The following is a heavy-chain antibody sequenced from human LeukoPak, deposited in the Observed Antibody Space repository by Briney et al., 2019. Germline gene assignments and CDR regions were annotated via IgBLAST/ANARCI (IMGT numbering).Heavy chain of an antibody. V-gene: IGHV4-61*10. CDR2: IYYSGST. CDR1: GGSISSGSYY. Sequence: SQTLSLTCTVSGGSISSGSYYWSWIRQPAGKGLEWIGYIYYSGSTNYNPSLKSRVTISVDTSKNQFSLKLSSVTAADTAVYYCARSPYYYGSGSYPDYWGQGTLVTVSS. D-gene: IGHD3-10*01. CDR3: ARSPYYYGSGSYPDY. J-gene: IGHJ4*02.